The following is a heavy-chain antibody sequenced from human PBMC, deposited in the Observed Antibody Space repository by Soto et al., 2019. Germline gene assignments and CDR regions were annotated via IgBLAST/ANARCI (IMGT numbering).Heavy chain of an antibody. J-gene: IGHJ4*02. Sequence: GGSLRLSCAASGFTFSSYAMHWVRQAPGKGLEWVAVISYDGSNKYYADSVKGRFTISRDNSKNTLYLQMNSLRAEDTAVYYCARAGAVAGAFDYWGQGTLVTVSS. D-gene: IGHD6-19*01. CDR1: GFTFSSYA. CDR3: ARAGAVAGAFDY. V-gene: IGHV3-30-3*01. CDR2: ISYDGSNK.